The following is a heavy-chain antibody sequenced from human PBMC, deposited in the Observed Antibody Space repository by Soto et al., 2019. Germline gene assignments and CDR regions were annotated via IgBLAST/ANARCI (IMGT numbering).Heavy chain of an antibody. CDR2: IRQAGGEK. V-gene: IGHV3-7*01. D-gene: IGHD2-2*01. Sequence: EVQLVESGGGLVQPGGSLRLSCAASGFTFRSYWLPWVRQAPGKGLKWVANIRQAGGEKYYVDSVKGRSTSSRDNAKDSLYLQMSSLRAEDTAVYYCAGGRRQCSSTSCRGFWFDPWGQGTLVTVSS. J-gene: IGHJ5*02. CDR1: GFTFRSYW. CDR3: AGGRRQCSSTSCRGFWFDP.